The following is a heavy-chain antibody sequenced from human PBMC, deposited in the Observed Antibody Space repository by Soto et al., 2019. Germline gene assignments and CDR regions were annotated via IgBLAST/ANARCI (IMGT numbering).Heavy chain of an antibody. V-gene: IGHV4-31*03. CDR1: VGSISSGGYY. J-gene: IGHJ5*02. CDR3: ARDKSSSPNWFDP. Sequence: QVQLQESGPGLVKPSQTLSLTCTVSVGSISSGGYYWSWIRQHPGKVLEWIGYIYYSGSTYYNPSLKSRVTISVDTSKNQFSLKLSSVTAADTAVYYCARDKSSSPNWFDPWGQGTLVTVSS. CDR2: IYYSGST. D-gene: IGHD6-6*01.